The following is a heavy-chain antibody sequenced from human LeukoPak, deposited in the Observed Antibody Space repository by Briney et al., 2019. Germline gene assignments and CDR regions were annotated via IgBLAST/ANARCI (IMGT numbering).Heavy chain of an antibody. J-gene: IGHJ6*02. V-gene: IGHV4-30-2*01. CDR3: ARGITVAGMDV. CDR2: IYHSGST. Sequence: TLSLTCAVSGGSISSGGYSWRWLRQPPGKGLEWIGYIYHSGSTYYNPSLKSRVTISVDRSKNQFSLKLSSVAAADTAVYYCARGITVAGMDVWGQGTTVTVSS. CDR1: GGSISSGGYS. D-gene: IGHD3-10*01.